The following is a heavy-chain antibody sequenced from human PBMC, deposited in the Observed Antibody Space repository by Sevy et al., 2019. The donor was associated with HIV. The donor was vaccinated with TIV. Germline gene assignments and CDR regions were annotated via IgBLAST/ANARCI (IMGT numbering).Heavy chain of an antibody. CDR2: IIPIFGTA. J-gene: IGHJ4*02. CDR1: GGTFSSYA. V-gene: IGHV1-69*13. D-gene: IGHD5-18*01. CDR3: ARTRKIRGYSYGPKFDY. Sequence: ASVKVSCKASGGTFSSYAISWVRQAPGQGLEWMGGIIPIFGTANYAQKFQGRVTITANESTSTAYMELSSLRSEDTAVYYCARTRKIRGYSYGPKFDYWGQGTLVTVSS.